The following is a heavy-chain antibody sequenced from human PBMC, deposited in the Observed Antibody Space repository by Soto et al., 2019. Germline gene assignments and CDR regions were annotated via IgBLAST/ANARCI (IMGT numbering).Heavy chain of an antibody. D-gene: IGHD6-25*01. CDR1: GFTFSSYW. Sequence: EVQLVESGGGLVQPGGSLRLSCAASGFTFSSYWMHWVRQTPGEGLVWVSRIKSDGSSTSYADSVKGRFTISRVNPKKTLYLEMNSLRAEDTAVYYCASGGPYYQYYYGMYVRGQATTVTVS. CDR3: ASGGPYYQYYYGMYV. CDR2: IKSDGSST. V-gene: IGHV3-74*01. J-gene: IGHJ6*01.